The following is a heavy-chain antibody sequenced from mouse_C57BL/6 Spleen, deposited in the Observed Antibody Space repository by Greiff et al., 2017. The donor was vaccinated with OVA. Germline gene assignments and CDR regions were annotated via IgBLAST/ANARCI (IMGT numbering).Heavy chain of an antibody. CDR1: GYAFSSSW. V-gene: IGHV1-82*01. CDR2: IYPGDGDT. D-gene: IGHD2-1*01. Sequence: VQLQQSGPELVKPGASVKISCKASGYAFSSSWMNWVKQRPGKGLEWIGRIYPGDGDTNYNGKFKGKATLTADKSSSTAYMQLSSLTSEDSAVYFGARGGNYEGTWFAYWGQGTLVTVSA. J-gene: IGHJ3*01. CDR3: ARGGNYEGTWFAY.